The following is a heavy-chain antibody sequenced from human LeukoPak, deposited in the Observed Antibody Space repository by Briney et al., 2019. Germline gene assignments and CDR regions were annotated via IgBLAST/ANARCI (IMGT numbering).Heavy chain of an antibody. V-gene: IGHV3-23*01. CDR1: GFTFSSYA. Sequence: GGSLRLSCAASGFTFSSYAMSWVRQAPGKGLEWVSAISGSGGSTYYADSVKGRFTISRDNSKNTLYLQMNSLRAEDTAVYYCASRGRGYSTKLYYFDYWGQGTLVTVSS. J-gene: IGHJ4*02. CDR3: ASRGRGYSTKLYYFDY. CDR2: ISGSGGST. D-gene: IGHD2-2*01.